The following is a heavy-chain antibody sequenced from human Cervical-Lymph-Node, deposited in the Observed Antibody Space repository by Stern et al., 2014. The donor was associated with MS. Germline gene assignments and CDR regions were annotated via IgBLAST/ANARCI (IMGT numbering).Heavy chain of an antibody. J-gene: IGHJ4*02. Sequence: EQLVQSRAEVKQPGESLKISCKASGYSFTANWIAWVRQMPGKGLEWMEIIYPDDSDARSSPSFQGQVTISAAKSISTACLQWSSLKASDTAMYYCARDYGDYAFDYWGQGTLVTVSS. CDR1: GYSFTANW. CDR2: IYPDDSDA. V-gene: IGHV5-51*01. D-gene: IGHD4-17*01. CDR3: ARDYGDYAFDY.